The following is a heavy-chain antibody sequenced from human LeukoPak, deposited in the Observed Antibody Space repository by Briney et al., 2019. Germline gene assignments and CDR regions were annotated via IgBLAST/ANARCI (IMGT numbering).Heavy chain of an antibody. CDR1: GFTFSSYW. J-gene: IGHJ6*02. D-gene: IGHD6-19*01. V-gene: IGHV3-7*01. CDR2: IKQDGSEK. Sequence: PGGSLRLSCAASGFTFSSYWMSWVRQAPGKGLEWVANIKQDGSEKYYVDSVKGRFTISRDNAKNSLYLQMNSLRAEDTAVYYCARLPGRAVAGMPYYYYYGMDVWGQGTTVTVSS. CDR3: ARLPGRAVAGMPYYYYYGMDV.